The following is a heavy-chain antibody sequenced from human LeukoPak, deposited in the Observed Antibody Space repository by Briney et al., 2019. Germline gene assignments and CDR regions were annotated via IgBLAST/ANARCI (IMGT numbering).Heavy chain of an antibody. Sequence: GGSLRLSCAASGFTVSANYMSWVRQTPGKGLEWVSVIYSGGSTYYADSVKGRFTISRDNSKNTVYLQMNSLRAEDTAVYYCARELVGATTYLDYWGQGTLVTVSS. CDR1: GFTVSANY. V-gene: IGHV3-66*01. CDR2: IYSGGST. J-gene: IGHJ4*02. CDR3: ARELVGATTYLDY. D-gene: IGHD1-26*01.